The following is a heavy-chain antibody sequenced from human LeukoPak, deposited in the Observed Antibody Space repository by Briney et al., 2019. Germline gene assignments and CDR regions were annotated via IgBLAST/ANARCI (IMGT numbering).Heavy chain of an antibody. D-gene: IGHD6-13*01. CDR2: ISSNGGST. CDR1: GFTFSSYA. CDR3: ARDGGPVAAAGTGATVNWFDP. V-gene: IGHV3-64*01. J-gene: IGHJ5*02. Sequence: GGSLRLSCAASGFTFSSYAMHWVRQAPGKGLEYVSAISSNGGSTYYANSVKGRFTISRDNSKNTLYLQMGSLRAEDMAVYYCARDGGPVAAAGTGATVNWFDPWGQGTLVTVSS.